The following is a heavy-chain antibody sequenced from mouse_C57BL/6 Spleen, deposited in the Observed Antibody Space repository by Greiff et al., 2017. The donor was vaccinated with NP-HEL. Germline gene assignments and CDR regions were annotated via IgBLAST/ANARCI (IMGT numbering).Heavy chain of an antibody. D-gene: IGHD2-4*01. CDR1: GYTFTSYW. V-gene: IGHV1-64*01. CDR2: IHPNSGST. Sequence: VQLQQPGAELVKPGASVKLSCKASGYTFTSYWMHWVKQRPGQGLEWIGMIHPNSGSTNYNEKFKSKATLTVDKSSSTAYMQLSSLTSEDSAVYYCAREGDYDRKFAYWGQGTLVTVSA. CDR3: AREGDYDRKFAY. J-gene: IGHJ3*01.